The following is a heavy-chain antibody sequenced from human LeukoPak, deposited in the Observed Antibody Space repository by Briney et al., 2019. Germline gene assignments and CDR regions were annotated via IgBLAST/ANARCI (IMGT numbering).Heavy chain of an antibody. V-gene: IGHV1-46*01. CDR2: INPSGGST. J-gene: IGHJ4*02. D-gene: IGHD2-2*01. CDR3: ARDLEHCRNIICSNSAY. CDR1: GYTFTSYD. Sequence: ASVKVSCKASGYTFTSYDINWVRQATGQGLEWMGIINPSGGSTSYAQKFEGRVSMTTDTSTNTVYMDLRSLRSDDTAVYYCARDLEHCRNIICSNSAYWGQGTLVTVSS.